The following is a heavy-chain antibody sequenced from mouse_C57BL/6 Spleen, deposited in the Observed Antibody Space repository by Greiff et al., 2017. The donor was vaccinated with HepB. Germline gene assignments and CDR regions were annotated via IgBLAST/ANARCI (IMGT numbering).Heavy chain of an antibody. CDR1: GYAFSSSW. Sequence: QVQLQQSGPELVKPGASVKISCKASGYAFSSSWMNRVKQRPGKGLEWIGRIYPGDGDTNYNGKFKGKATLTADKSSSTAYMQLSSLTSEDSAVYFCARGGTAQAFYAMDYWGQGTSVTVSS. J-gene: IGHJ4*01. CDR2: IYPGDGDT. D-gene: IGHD3-2*02. V-gene: IGHV1-82*01. CDR3: ARGGTAQAFYAMDY.